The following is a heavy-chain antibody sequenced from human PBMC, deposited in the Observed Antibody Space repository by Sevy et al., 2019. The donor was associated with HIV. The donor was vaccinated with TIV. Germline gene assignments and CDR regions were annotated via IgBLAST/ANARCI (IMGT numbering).Heavy chain of an antibody. J-gene: IGHJ6*02. CDR1: GFTFSSYE. CDR3: VRVGIETAFYGMDV. CDR2: IGSLGSPI. Sequence: GGSLRLSCAVSGFTFSSYEMNWVRQAPGKGLERVSYIGSLGSPINYADSVKGRITISRDNAKNSLYLQMNSLRAEDTAVYYCVRVGIETAFYGMDVWGQGTTVTVSS. V-gene: IGHV3-48*03.